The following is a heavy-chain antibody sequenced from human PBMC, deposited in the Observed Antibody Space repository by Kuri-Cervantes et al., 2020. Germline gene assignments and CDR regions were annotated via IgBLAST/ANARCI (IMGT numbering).Heavy chain of an antibody. D-gene: IGHD3-10*01. Sequence: GESLKISCAASGFTFSRHWINWVRQAPGKGLEWVANINQDGSEEFYADSVKGRFTISRDNAKNSLYLQMNSLRAEDTALYYCAKDSLNYYGSGSYFDYWGQGTLVTVSS. CDR3: AKDSLNYYGSGSYFDY. CDR2: INQDGSEE. J-gene: IGHJ4*02. V-gene: IGHV3-7*03. CDR1: GFTFSRHW.